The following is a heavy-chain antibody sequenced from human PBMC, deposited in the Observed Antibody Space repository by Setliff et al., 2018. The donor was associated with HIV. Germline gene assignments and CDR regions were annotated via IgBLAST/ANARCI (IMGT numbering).Heavy chain of an antibody. V-gene: IGHV4-59*11. CDR3: AAGLWFGEFSLWQYWHFDL. CDR1: GGSISSHY. J-gene: IGHJ2*01. Sequence: SETLSLTCTVSGGSISSHYWSWVRQTPGKGLEWIGSISYSGSTNHNPSLKSRVTISIDTSKNQFSLKLTSVTSADTAVYYCAAGLWFGEFSLWQYWHFDLWGRGTLVTVSS. D-gene: IGHD3-10*01. CDR2: ISYSGST.